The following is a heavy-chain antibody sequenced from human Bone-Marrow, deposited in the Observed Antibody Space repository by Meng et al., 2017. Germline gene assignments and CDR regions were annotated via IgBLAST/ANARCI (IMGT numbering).Heavy chain of an antibody. CDR2: IIPILGIA. V-gene: IGHV1-69*02. CDR3: ARPGYYYDSSGQRNAFDI. Sequence: SVKVSCKPSGYNFPDYYIHWVRRAPGQGLEWMGRIIPILGIANYAQKFQGRVTITADKSTSTAYMELSSLRSEDTAVYYCARPGYYYDSSGQRNAFDIWGQGTMVTVSS. D-gene: IGHD3-22*01. CDR1: GYNFPDYY. J-gene: IGHJ3*02.